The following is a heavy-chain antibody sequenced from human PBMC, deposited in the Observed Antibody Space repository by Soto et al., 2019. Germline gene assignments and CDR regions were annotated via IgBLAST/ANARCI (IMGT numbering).Heavy chain of an antibody. J-gene: IGHJ6*02. Sequence: QVQLQESGPGLVKPSETLSLTCTVSGGSISSYYWSWIRQPPGKGLEWIGYVYYSGATNYNPSLQRRVAMSVHTSTDPFCLTLSSVTPADPAVSYWARGSIAASVGGDYYYYGMDVWGQGTTVTVSS. CDR2: VYYSGAT. D-gene: IGHD6-6*01. CDR3: ARGSIAASVGGDYYYYGMDV. V-gene: IGHV4-59*01. CDR1: GGSISSYY.